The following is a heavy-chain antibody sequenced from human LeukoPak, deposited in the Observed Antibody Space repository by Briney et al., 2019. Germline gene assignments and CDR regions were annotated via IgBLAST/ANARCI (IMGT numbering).Heavy chain of an antibody. Sequence: SETLSLTCTVSGYSISSDNYWGWIRQPPGKGLEWIGNIYQTGSTNYNPSLKSRVTISVDTSKNQFSLKLSSVTAADTAVYYCARDLGEARDGYTGYYFDYWGQGTLVTVSS. D-gene: IGHD5-24*01. CDR1: GYSISSDNY. V-gene: IGHV4-38-2*02. CDR2: IYQTGST. J-gene: IGHJ4*02. CDR3: ARDLGEARDGYTGYYFDY.